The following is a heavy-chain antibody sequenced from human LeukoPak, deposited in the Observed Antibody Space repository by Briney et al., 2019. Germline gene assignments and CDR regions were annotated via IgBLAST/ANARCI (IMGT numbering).Heavy chain of an antibody. D-gene: IGHD4-23*01. CDR3: ARGTVVSHFDY. CDR2: IYYSGST. V-gene: IGHV4-59*12. J-gene: IGHJ4*02. CDR1: GGSISSYY. Sequence: PSETLSLTCTVSGGSISSYYWSWIRQPPGKGLEWIGYIYYSGSTNYNPSLKSRVTISVDTSKNQFSLELTSVTAADTAVYYCARGTVVSHFDYWGLGTLVTVSS.